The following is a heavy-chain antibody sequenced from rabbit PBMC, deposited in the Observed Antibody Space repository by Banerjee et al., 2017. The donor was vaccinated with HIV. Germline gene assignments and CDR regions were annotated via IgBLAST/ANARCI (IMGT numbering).Heavy chain of an antibody. CDR1: GFTLSSYW. D-gene: IGHD2-1*01. V-gene: IGHV1S40*01. J-gene: IGHJ3*01. CDR2: IYGASSGNA. CDR3: ARDNYDDYGDYDL. Sequence: QSLEESGGDLVKPGASLTLTCTASGFTLSSYWMHWIRQAPGKGLEWIACIYGASSGNAYYASWAKGRFTISKTSSTTVTLQMTSLTAADTATYFCARDNYDDYGDYDLWGQGTLVTVS.